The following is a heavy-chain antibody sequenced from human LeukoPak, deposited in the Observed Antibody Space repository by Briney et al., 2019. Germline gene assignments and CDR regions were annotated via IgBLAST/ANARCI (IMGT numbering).Heavy chain of an antibody. Sequence: GGSLRLSCAGSGFTFSDYWMHWVRQTPGKGLVWVSRINTDGRRRTYADSVKGRFTISRDNAGNTLYLQMNSLRAEDTAVYYCARDRMVTLYYFEYWGLGTLVTVSS. V-gene: IGHV3-74*01. J-gene: IGHJ4*02. D-gene: IGHD2-21*02. CDR2: INTDGRRR. CDR3: ARDRMVTLYYFEY. CDR1: GFTFSDYW.